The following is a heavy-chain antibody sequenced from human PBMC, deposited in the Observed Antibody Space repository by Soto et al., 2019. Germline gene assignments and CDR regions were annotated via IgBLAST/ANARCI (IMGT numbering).Heavy chain of an antibody. CDR1: GFTFSSYA. Sequence: GGSLRLSCAASGFTFSSYAMSWVRQAPGKGLEWVSAISGSGGSTYYADSVKGRFTISRDNSKNTLYLQMNSLRAEDTAVYYCVIGEVPAPVDGHDSPSHSGMDVWGQGTTVTVSS. D-gene: IGHD2-2*01. V-gene: IGHV3-23*01. CDR3: VIGEVPAPVDGHDSPSHSGMDV. CDR2: ISGSGGST. J-gene: IGHJ6*02.